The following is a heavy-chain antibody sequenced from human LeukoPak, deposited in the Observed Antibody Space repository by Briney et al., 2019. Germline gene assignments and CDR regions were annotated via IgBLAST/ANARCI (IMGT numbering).Heavy chain of an antibody. D-gene: IGHD6-19*01. CDR3: ARDGSSGIAVAGTEYYYGMDV. Sequence: SETLSLTCTVSGGSVSSGSYYWSWIRQPPGKGLEWIGYIYYSGSTNYNPSLKSRVTISVDTSKNQFSLKLSSVTAADTAVYYCARDGSSGIAVAGTEYYYGMDVWGPGTTVTVSS. J-gene: IGHJ6*02. V-gene: IGHV4-61*01. CDR1: GGSVSSGSYY. CDR2: IYYSGST.